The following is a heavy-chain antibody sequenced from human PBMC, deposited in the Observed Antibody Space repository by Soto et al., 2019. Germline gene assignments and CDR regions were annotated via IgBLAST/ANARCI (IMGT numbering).Heavy chain of an antibody. J-gene: IGHJ6*02. V-gene: IGHV3-23*01. Sequence: GGSLRLSCAASGFTFSSYAMSWVRQAPGKGLEWVSAISGSGGSTYYADSVKGRFTISRDNSKNTLYLQMNSLRAEDTAVYYCEGRFLEFYYFGMDVWGQGITVTVSS. CDR1: GFTFSSYA. CDR2: ISGSGGST. D-gene: IGHD3-3*01. CDR3: EGRFLEFYYFGMDV.